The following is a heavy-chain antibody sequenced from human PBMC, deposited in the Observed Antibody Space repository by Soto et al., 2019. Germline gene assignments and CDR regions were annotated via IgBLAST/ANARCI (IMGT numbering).Heavy chain of an antibody. CDR1: GFTFSNHA. Sequence: EVQLLESGGGLVQPGGSLRLSCAASGFTFSNHAMSWVRQAPGKGLEWVSAISGNGLSTYYADSVRGRFTISRDNSKNTLYLQMNRLRADDTAVYYCARDAIAMVRGTNNWFDPWGQGTLVTVST. CDR3: ARDAIAMVRGTNNWFDP. D-gene: IGHD3-10*01. J-gene: IGHJ5*02. CDR2: ISGNGLST. V-gene: IGHV3-23*01.